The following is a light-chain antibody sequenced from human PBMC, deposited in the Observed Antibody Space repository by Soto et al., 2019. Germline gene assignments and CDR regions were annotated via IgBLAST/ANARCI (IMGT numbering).Light chain of an antibody. CDR2: FAS. J-gene: IGKJ1*01. CDR1: QTISSY. Sequence: DIQMTQSPSSLSASVGDRVTITCRASQTISSYLNWYQHKTGKAPKLLIYFASRLQNGAPSRFSGSGSGTDFTITITSQQPEYFATYCCQQSYSNPTFGQGTKVEIK. V-gene: IGKV1-39*01. CDR3: QQSYSNPT.